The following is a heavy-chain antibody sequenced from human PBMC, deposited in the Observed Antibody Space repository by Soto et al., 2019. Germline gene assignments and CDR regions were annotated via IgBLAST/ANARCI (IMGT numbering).Heavy chain of an antibody. CDR3: ARDIAGINYYGMDV. J-gene: IGHJ6*02. D-gene: IGHD1-26*01. CDR2: IYYSGST. CDR1: GGSISSYY. Sequence: SETLSLTCTVSGGSISSYYWSWIRQPPGKGLEWIGYIYYSGSTNYNPSLKSRVTISVDTSKNQFSLKLSSVTAADTAVYYCARDIAGINYYGMDVWGQGTTVTVSS. V-gene: IGHV4-59*01.